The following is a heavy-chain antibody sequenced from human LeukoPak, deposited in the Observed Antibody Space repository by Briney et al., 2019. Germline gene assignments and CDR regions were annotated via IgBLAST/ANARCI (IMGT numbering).Heavy chain of an antibody. D-gene: IGHD6-19*01. CDR2: ISYDGSKK. J-gene: IGHJ3*02. V-gene: IGHV3-30*18. CDR1: GFTFSSYG. CDR3: AKDGGSMAVPDAFDI. Sequence: PGGSLRLSCAASGFTFSSYGMHWVRQAPGKGLEWVAVISYDGSKKYYADSVKGRFTIPRDDSKNTLYLQMNSLRAEDTAVYYCAKDGGSMAVPDAFDIWGQGTMVTVSS.